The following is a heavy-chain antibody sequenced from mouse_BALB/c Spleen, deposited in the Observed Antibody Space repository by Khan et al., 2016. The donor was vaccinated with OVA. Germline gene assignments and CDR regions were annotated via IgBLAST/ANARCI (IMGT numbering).Heavy chain of an antibody. CDR2: ISYSGST. D-gene: IGHD1-2*01. CDR3: ARTARVKY. CDR1: GYSITSGYG. Sequence: EVKLLESGPGLVKPSQSLSLTCTVTGYSITSGYGRNWIRQFPGNQLEWMGYISYSGSTNYNPSLKSRISITRDTSKNQFFLQLNSVTTEDTATYYCARTARVKYWGQGTILTVSS. J-gene: IGHJ2*01. V-gene: IGHV3-2*02.